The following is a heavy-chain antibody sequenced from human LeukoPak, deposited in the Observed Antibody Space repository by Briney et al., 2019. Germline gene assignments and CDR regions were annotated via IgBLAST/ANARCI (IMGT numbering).Heavy chain of an antibody. CDR1: GYTFTNYG. V-gene: IGHV7-4-1*02. J-gene: IGHJ4*02. CDR2: INTNTGNP. D-gene: IGHD5-18*01. Sequence: ASVTVPCTASGYTFTNYGMNWVRQAPGQGLEWMGWINTNTGNPTYAQGFTGRFVFSLDTSVSTAYLQISSLKAEDTAVYYCARGEGETAMVTNFDYWGQGTLVTVSS. CDR3: ARGEGETAMVTNFDY.